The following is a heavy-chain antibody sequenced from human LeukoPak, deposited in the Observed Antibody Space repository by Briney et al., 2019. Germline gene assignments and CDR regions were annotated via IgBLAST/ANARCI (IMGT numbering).Heavy chain of an antibody. J-gene: IGHJ5*02. CDR3: ASLEGGAAAGTGWFEP. V-gene: IGHV5-51*01. CDR1: GYSFTSYW. Sequence: GESLKISCKGSGYSFTSYWIGWVRQMPGKGLEWMGIIYPGDSDTRYSPSFQGQVTISADKSISTAYLQWSSLKASDTAMYYCASLEGGAAAGTGWFEPWGEGTLVTVSS. CDR2: IYPGDSDT. D-gene: IGHD6-13*01.